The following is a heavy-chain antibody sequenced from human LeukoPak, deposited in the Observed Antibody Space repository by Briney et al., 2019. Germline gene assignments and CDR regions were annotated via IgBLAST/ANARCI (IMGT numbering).Heavy chain of an antibody. Sequence: PGGSLRLSCAASGFTFANFVMRWVRQAPGKGLEWVSAIGTGAGAVTLYTDSVKSRFTISRDNSKNKLSLQMNILRVVDTAVYYCARRVGRSGPLDYWGQGTLVTVS. D-gene: IGHD1-26*01. CDR1: GFTFANFV. J-gene: IGHJ4*02. CDR2: IGTGAGAVT. CDR3: ARRVGRSGPLDY. V-gene: IGHV3-23*01.